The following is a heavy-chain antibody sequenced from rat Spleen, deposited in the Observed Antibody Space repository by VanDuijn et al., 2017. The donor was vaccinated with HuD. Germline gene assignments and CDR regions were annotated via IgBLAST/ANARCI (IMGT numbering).Heavy chain of an antibody. D-gene: IGHD1-1*01. Sequence: EVQLVESGGGLVQPGRSMKLSCAASGFTFSDYYMAWVRQAPTKGLEWVATISASGGSTYYRDSVKGRFTISRDNAESTLYLLMDSLRSEDTATYYCTRDSTVVTYYFDYWGQGVMVTVSS. J-gene: IGHJ2*01. CDR1: GFTFSDYY. CDR2: ISASGGST. CDR3: TRDSTVVTYYFDY. V-gene: IGHV5-25*01.